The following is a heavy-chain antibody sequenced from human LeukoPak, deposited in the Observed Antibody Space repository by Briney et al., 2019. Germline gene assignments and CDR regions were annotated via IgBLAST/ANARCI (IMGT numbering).Heavy chain of an antibody. V-gene: IGHV1-18*01. CDR3: AGFPLSSGWYY. CDR2: ISGYNGNT. D-gene: IGHD6-19*01. J-gene: IGHJ4*02. CDR1: GYTFTTYN. Sequence: ASVKVSCKASGYTFTTYNINWVRQAPGQGLEWMGWISGYNGNTNYAQKFQGRVTMTRDTSISTAYMELSRLRSDDTAVYYCAGFPLSSGWYYWGQGTLVTVSS.